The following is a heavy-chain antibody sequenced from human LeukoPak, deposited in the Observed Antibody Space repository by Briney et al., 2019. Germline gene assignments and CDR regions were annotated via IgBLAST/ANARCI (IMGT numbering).Heavy chain of an antibody. CDR1: GFTVSSNY. CDR2: IYSGGST. V-gene: IGHV3-66*02. CDR3: ARISGYSYVPYYFDY. Sequence: GGSLRLSCAASGFTVSSNYMSRVRQAPGKGLEWVSVIYSGGSTYYADSVKGRFTISTDNSKNTLYLQMNSLRAEDTAVYYCARISGYSYVPYYFDYWGQGTLVTVSS. J-gene: IGHJ4*02. D-gene: IGHD5-18*01.